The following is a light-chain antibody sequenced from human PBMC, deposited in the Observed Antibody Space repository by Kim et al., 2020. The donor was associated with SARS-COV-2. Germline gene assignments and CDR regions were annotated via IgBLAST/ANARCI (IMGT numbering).Light chain of an antibody. J-gene: IGKJ4*01. CDR1: QNISSN. CDR2: AAS. CDR3: QQNKSTPLA. V-gene: IGKV1-39*01. Sequence: ASVGDKVHITCRQSQNISSNLTSYQPRPGKAPKLLIEAASGLKGGGPSRFSGSGSGTHFTLTISSLRPGDSATFYCQQNKSTPLAFRGRTKVDI.